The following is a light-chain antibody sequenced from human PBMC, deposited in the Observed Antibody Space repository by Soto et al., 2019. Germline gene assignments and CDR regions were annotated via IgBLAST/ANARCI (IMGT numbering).Light chain of an antibody. CDR2: GAS. CDR1: HSVGSN. J-gene: IGKJ1*01. V-gene: IGKV3-15*01. CDR3: QHYNSYSEA. Sequence: VMTQSPTTLSVSPGETATPSCRASHSVGSNLAWYQQNPGQAPRLLIYGASTRATGVPARFSGSGSATQFTLTISSLQPDDFATYYCQHYNSYSEAFGQGTKWIS.